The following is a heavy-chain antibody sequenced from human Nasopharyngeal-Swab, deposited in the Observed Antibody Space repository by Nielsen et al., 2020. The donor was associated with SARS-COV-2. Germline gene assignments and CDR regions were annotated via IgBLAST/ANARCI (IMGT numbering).Heavy chain of an antibody. D-gene: IGHD2-2*01. Sequence: RQAPGKGLEWIGEINHSGSTNYNPSLKSRVTISVDTSKNQFSLKLSSVTAADTAVYYCARIEDCSSTSCYDYFGYWGQGTLVTVSS. V-gene: IGHV4-34*01. CDR3: ARIEDCSSTSCYDYFGY. CDR2: INHSGST. J-gene: IGHJ4*02.